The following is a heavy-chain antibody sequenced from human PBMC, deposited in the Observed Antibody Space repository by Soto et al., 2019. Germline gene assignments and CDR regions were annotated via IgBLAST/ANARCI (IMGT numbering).Heavy chain of an antibody. Sequence: ASVKVSCKASGYTFTSYGISWVRQAPGQGLEWMGWISAYNGNTNYAQKLQGRVTMTTDTSTSTAYMELRSLRSDDTAVYYCAREARIAGGEQVSPDEDHYYYYYMDVWGKGTTVTVSS. CDR1: GYTFTSYG. J-gene: IGHJ6*03. D-gene: IGHD6-13*01. CDR3: AREARIAGGEQVSPDEDHYYYYYMDV. CDR2: ISAYNGNT. V-gene: IGHV1-18*01.